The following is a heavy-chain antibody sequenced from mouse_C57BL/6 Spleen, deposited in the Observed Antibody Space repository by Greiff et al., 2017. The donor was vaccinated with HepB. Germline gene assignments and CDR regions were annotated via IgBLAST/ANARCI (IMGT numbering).Heavy chain of an antibody. Sequence: SGPELVKPGASVKMSCKASGYTFTDYNMHWVKQSHGKSLEWIGYINPNNGGTSYNQKFKGKATLTVNKSSSTAYMELRSLTSEDSAVYYCHSNYDAMDYWGQGTSVTVSS. J-gene: IGHJ4*01. CDR2: INPNNGGT. D-gene: IGHD2-5*01. V-gene: IGHV1-22*01. CDR3: HSNYDAMDY. CDR1: GYTFTDYN.